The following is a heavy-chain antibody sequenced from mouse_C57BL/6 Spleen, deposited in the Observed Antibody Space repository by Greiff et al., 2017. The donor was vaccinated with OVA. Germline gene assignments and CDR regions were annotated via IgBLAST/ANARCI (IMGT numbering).Heavy chain of an antibody. CDR3: ARESSSGPFAY. CDR2: IYPRSGNT. D-gene: IGHD3-2*02. Sequence: VKVVESGAELARPGASVKLSCKASGYTFTSYGISWVKQRTGQGLEWIGEIYPRSGNTYYNEKFKGKATLTADKSSSTAYMELRSLTSEDSAVYFCARESSSGPFAYWGQGTLVTVSA. J-gene: IGHJ3*01. V-gene: IGHV1-81*01. CDR1: GYTFTSYG.